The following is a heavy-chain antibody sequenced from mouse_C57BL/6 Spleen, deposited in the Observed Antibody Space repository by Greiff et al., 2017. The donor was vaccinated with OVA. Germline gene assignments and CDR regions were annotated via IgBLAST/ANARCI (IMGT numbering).Heavy chain of an antibody. CDR2: IDPSDSYT. CDR1: GYTFTSYW. V-gene: IGHV1-69*01. D-gene: IGHD3-2*02. CDR3: ARPAQATAMDY. J-gene: IGHJ4*01. Sequence: VQLQQSGPELVRPGASVKLSCKASGYTFTSYWMHWVKQRPGQGLEWIGEIDPSDSYTNYNQKFKGKSTLTVDKSSSTAYMQLSSLTSEDSAVYYCARPAQATAMDYWGQGTSVTVSS.